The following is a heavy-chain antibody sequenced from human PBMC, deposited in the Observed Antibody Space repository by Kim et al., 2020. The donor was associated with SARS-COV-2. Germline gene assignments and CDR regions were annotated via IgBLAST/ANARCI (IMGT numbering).Heavy chain of an antibody. Sequence: SETLSLTCSVSGGSISSDDYYWGWIRQPPGKGLEWIGNVCTSGITYSNPSLNSRVTVSVDTSKNQFSLRLTSVTAADTAVYFCARHVGPSIQLWELDYWGQGTRAT. D-gene: IGHD1-1*01. CDR2: VCTSGIT. J-gene: IGHJ4*02. V-gene: IGHV4-39*01. CDR3: ARHVGPSIQLWELDY. CDR1: GGSISSDDYY.